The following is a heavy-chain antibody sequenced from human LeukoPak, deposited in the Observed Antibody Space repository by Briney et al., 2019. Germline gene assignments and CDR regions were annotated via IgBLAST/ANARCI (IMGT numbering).Heavy chain of an antibody. CDR1: GGSFSGYY. CDR2: INHSGST. V-gene: IGHV4-34*01. CDR3: ARTIVVVSSFGFDY. D-gene: IGHD3-22*01. Sequence: SETLSLTCAVYGGSFSGYYWSWIRQPPGKGLEWIGEINHSGSTNYNPSLKSRVTISVDTSKNQFSLKLSSVTAADTAVYYCARTIVVVSSFGFDYWGQGTLVTVSS. J-gene: IGHJ4*02.